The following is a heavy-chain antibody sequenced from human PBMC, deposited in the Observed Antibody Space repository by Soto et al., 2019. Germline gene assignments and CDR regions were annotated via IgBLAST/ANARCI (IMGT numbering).Heavy chain of an antibody. D-gene: IGHD3-10*01. CDR2: ISWNSGSI. J-gene: IGHJ6*02. Sequence: GGSLRLSCAASGFTFDDYAMHWVRQAPGKGLEWVSGISWNSGSIGYADSVKGRFTISRDNSKNSLYLQMNSLRAEDTALYYCAKGRFGSGNYYFYYYGMDVWGQGTTVTVSS. CDR3: AKGRFGSGNYYFYYYGMDV. CDR1: GFTFDDYA. V-gene: IGHV3-9*01.